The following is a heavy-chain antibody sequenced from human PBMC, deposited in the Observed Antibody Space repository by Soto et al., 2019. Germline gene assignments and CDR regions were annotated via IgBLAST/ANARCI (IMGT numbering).Heavy chain of an antibody. Sequence: QLQLQESGPGLVKPSETLALTCTVSGCSISSNNNYWGWIRQSPGKGLAWIGSIYYSGSSHYNPSLKSRASLSVNTSTNQVSLKLTTVPAADTALYFCASVVGDVNFDLWGRGTLVTVSS. D-gene: IGHD2-15*01. V-gene: IGHV4-39*01. CDR2: IYYSGSS. J-gene: IGHJ2*01. CDR3: ASVVGDVNFDL. CDR1: GCSISSNNNY.